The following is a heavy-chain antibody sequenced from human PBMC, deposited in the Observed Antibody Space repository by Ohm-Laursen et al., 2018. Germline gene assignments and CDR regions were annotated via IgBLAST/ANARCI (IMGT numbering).Heavy chain of an antibody. J-gene: IGHJ4*02. CDR3: ARRHKGNFDY. CDR1: GGSTSGFY. V-gene: IGHV4-59*08. D-gene: IGHD3-10*01. Sequence: GTLSLTCIVSGGSTSGFYWSWIRQPAGKGLECIGYIYYTGSTNYNPSLKSRVTISVDTSKNQFSLNLTSMTAADTAVYFCARRHKGNFDYWGQGTLVTVSS. CDR2: IYYTGST.